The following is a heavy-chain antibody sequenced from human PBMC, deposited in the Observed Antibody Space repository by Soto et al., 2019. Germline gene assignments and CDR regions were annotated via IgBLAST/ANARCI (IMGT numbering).Heavy chain of an antibody. CDR2: ISAYNTNT. Sequence: QVQLVQSGAEVKKPGASVKVSRKTSGYTFTSYHISWVRQAPGQGLEWMGWISAYNTNTNYAKKFKGRFTMTTDTLTSTAYMELRSLRSDDTAVYYCARDTPPTDYWGQGTLVTVSS. CDR3: ARDTPPTDY. J-gene: IGHJ4*02. CDR1: GYTFTSYH. V-gene: IGHV1-18*01.